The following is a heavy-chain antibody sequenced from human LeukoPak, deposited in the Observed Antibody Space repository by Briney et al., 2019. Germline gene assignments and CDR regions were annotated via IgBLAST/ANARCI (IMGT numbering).Heavy chain of an antibody. CDR2: ISSDGSST. CDR1: GFTLSSYR. V-gene: IGHV3-74*01. D-gene: IGHD4-17*01. Sequence: GGSLRLSCAASGFTLSSYRMHWVRQVRGKGLVWVSRISSDGSSTSYADSVKGRLTISRDNAKNTLYLQINSLSAEDTAVYYCARARLGYGDTVDYWGQGTLVTVSS. J-gene: IGHJ4*02. CDR3: ARARLGYGDTVDY.